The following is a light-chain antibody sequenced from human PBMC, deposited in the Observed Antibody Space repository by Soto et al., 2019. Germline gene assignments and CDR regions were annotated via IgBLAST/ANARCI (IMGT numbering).Light chain of an antibody. CDR1: QSVSSY. CDR2: DAS. Sequence: EIVLTQSPATLSLSPGERATLSSRARQSVSSYLAWYQQKPGQAPRLLIYDASNRATGIPARFSGSGSGTDFTLTISSLEPEDFAVYYCQQRSNWPLTFGGGTKVDIK. V-gene: IGKV3-11*01. CDR3: QQRSNWPLT. J-gene: IGKJ4*01.